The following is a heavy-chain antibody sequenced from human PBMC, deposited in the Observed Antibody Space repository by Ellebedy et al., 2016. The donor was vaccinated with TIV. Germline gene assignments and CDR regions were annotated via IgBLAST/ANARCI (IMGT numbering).Heavy chain of an antibody. D-gene: IGHD6-19*01. J-gene: IGHJ4*02. V-gene: IGHV4-39*01. Sequence: SETLSLTXNLPGASIIISEYYWGWIRQPPGKGLEWICSIYYDGSAYYNPSLKSPVTMSVDTSKNQFSLIVTSETAADTSVYYCARNDRGSRGWYGYWGQGTLVTVSS. CDR2: IYYDGSA. CDR1: GASIIISEYY. CDR3: ARNDRGSRGWYGY.